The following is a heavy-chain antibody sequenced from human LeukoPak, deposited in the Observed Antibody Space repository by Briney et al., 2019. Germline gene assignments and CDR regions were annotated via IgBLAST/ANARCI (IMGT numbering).Heavy chain of an antibody. V-gene: IGHV1-18*01. CDR3: ARSVHYYDSSGYYESDY. D-gene: IGHD3-22*01. Sequence: GASVKVSCKASGYTFTSYGISWVRQAPGQGLEWMGWISAYNGNTNYAQKLQGRVTMTTDTSTSTAYMELRSLRSDDTAVYYCARSVHYYDSSGYYESDYWGQGTLVTVSS. J-gene: IGHJ4*02. CDR1: GYTFTSYG. CDR2: ISAYNGNT.